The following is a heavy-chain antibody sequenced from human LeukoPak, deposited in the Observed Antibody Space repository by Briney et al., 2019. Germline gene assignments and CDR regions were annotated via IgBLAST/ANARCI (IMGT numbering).Heavy chain of an antibody. CDR3: ARGWLAETTVVTPYNY. V-gene: IGHV1-69*13. Sequence: SVKVSCKAPGGTFSSYAISWVRQAPGQGLEWMGGITPIFGTAKYAQKFQGRVTITAVESMSTAYMELSSLRSEDTAVYYCARGWLAETTVVTPYNYWGQGTLVTVSS. J-gene: IGHJ4*02. D-gene: IGHD4-23*01. CDR1: GGTFSSYA. CDR2: ITPIFGTA.